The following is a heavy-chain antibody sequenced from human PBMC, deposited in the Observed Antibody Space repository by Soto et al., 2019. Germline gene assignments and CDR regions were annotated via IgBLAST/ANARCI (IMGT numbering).Heavy chain of an antibody. D-gene: IGHD3-9*01. V-gene: IGHV1-69*02. CDR2: IIPILGIA. Sequence: QVQLVQSGAEVKKPGSSVKVSCKASGGTFSSYTISWVRQAPGQGLEWMGRIIPILGIANYAQKFQGRVTITADKSTSTAYMELSSLRSEDTTVYYCARSDWYWYFDLWGRGTLVTVSS. CDR3: ARSDWYWYFDL. J-gene: IGHJ2*01. CDR1: GGTFSSYT.